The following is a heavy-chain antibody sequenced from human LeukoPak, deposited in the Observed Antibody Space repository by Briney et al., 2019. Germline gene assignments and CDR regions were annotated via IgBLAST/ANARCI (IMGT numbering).Heavy chain of an antibody. D-gene: IGHD2-2*01. CDR3: AKDPYGTRYFDY. CDR2: LSGSGYNT. CDR1: GFTFSSYA. Sequence: QPGGSLRLSCAASGFTFSSYALSWVRQAPGKGLEWVSSLSGSGYNTYYADPVKGRFTISRDNSKNTVYLQMNSLRAEDTAVYYCAKDPYGTRYFDYWGQGTLVTVSS. J-gene: IGHJ4*02. V-gene: IGHV3-23*01.